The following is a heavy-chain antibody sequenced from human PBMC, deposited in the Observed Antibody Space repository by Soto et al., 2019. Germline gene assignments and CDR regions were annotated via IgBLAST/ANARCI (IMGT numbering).Heavy chain of an antibody. V-gene: IGHV6-1*01. CDR2: TYFRSKWYS. J-gene: IGHJ5*02. Sequence: SQTLSLTCDISGDSVSSNSVVWNWIRQSPSRGFEWLGRTYFRSKWYSDYAVSVRSRITIKADTSKNQVSLQLNSVTPEDTAVYYCARSLVLRYSGGLRGYNWFDPWGQVTLVTVSS. CDR1: GDSVSSNSVV. D-gene: IGHD3-9*01. CDR3: ARSLVLRYSGGLRGYNWFDP.